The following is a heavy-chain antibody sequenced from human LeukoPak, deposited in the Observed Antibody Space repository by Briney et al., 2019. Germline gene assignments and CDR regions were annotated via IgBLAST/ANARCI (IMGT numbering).Heavy chain of an antibody. Sequence: ASVEVSCKASDYSFTSYGINWVRQAPGQGLEWMGWISAYNGDTNYAQKFQGRVTMTTDTFTSTAYMELRSLTSDDTAVYYCARAGGYHYRRGTDYMDVWGKGTTVTVSS. CDR1: DYSFTSYG. J-gene: IGHJ6*03. V-gene: IGHV1-18*01. CDR3: ARAGGYHYRRGTDYMDV. D-gene: IGHD5-12*01. CDR2: ISAYNGDT.